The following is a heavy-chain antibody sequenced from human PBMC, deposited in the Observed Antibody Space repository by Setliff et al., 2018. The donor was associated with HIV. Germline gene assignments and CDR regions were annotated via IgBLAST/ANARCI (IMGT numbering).Heavy chain of an antibody. J-gene: IGHJ4*02. V-gene: IGHV4-34*01. Sequence: LSLTCAVYGESFRDYYWTWIRQSPGLGLEWIGDITQSGTTTYNPSLKSRVSISVDTSKNQFSLKVTSVTAADTAVYYCARARGYSYAIPDYWGQGTLVTVSS. CDR2: ITQSGTT. CDR3: ARARGYSYAIPDY. CDR1: GESFRDYY. D-gene: IGHD2-8*01.